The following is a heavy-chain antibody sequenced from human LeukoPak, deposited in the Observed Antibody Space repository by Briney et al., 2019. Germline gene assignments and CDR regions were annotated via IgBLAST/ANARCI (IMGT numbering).Heavy chain of an antibody. D-gene: IGHD5-18*01. Sequence: PGGSLRLSCTVSGFTLSSYAMHWVRQAPGKGLEWVAVTSSDGSDKDYAEAVKGRFAISRDNSKNTLYLQMNSLRAEDTAVYYCAKELSYGDAFDIWGQGTMVTVSS. V-gene: IGHV3-30*09. CDR3: AKELSYGDAFDI. CDR1: GFTLSSYA. J-gene: IGHJ3*02. CDR2: TSSDGSDK.